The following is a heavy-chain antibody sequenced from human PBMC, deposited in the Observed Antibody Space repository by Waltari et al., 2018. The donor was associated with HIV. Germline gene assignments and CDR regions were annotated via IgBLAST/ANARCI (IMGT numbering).Heavy chain of an antibody. D-gene: IGHD1-7*01. CDR2: VSHTGGA. Sequence: ESGPALVQPWETLSLTCTVSNDSINTANYYWGGVRQSPGKGPEWVASVSHTGGADGSPSVRSRIIVSVDKPKNECYRSEKSVTDSDSGVCFCVRQDEGGKREELLASWGQGIRVTVS. V-gene: IGHV4-39*01. CDR3: VRQDEGGKREELLAS. CDR1: NDSINTANYY. J-gene: IGHJ4*02.